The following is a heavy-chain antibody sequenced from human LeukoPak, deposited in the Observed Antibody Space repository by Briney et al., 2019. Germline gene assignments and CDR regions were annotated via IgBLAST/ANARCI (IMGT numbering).Heavy chain of an antibody. CDR1: GYTFTSYA. D-gene: IGHD6-19*01. J-gene: IGHJ4*02. V-gene: IGHV1-46*01. Sequence: GASVKVSCKASGYTFTSYAMNWVRQAPGQGLEWMGIINPSDGSTSYARKFQGRVTMTRDTSTSTVYMELSSLRSEDTAVYYCARAVAGFDYWGQGTLVTVSS. CDR3: ARAVAGFDY. CDR2: INPSDGST.